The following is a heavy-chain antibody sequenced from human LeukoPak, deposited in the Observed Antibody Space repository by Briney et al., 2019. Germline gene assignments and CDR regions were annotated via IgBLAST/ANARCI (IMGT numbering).Heavy chain of an antibody. V-gene: IGHV1-8*03. J-gene: IGHJ4*02. CDR2: MNPNSGNT. CDR1: GYTFTSYG. CDR3: AKTGYGSGSYDY. D-gene: IGHD3-10*01. Sequence: GASVKVSCKASGYTFTSYGISWVRQAPGQGLEWMGWMNPNSGNTGYAQKFQGRVTITRNTSISTAYMELSSLRSEDTAVYYCAKTGYGSGSYDYWGQGTLVTVSS.